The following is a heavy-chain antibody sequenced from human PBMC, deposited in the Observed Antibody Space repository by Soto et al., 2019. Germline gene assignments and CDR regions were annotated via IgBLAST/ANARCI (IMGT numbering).Heavy chain of an antibody. D-gene: IGHD3-16*01. CDR2: IYYSGNT. J-gene: IGHJ4*02. CDR3: AREGGESSDGLYYLDS. CDR1: GGSTSSDNY. V-gene: IGHV4-30-4*01. Sequence: SETLSLTCTVSGGSTSSDNYWSWIRQPPGKGLEWIGHIYYSGNTDYNPSLKSRLAISIDTSKNQFSLKLSSVTAADTAVYFCAREGGESSDGLYYLDSWGQGSLVTVSS.